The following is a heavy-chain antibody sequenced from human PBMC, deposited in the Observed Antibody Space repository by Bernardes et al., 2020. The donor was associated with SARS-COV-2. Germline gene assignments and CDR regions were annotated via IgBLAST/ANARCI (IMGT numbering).Heavy chain of an antibody. D-gene: IGHD2-2*01. CDR3: AKGDCSSTSCYGAIDY. CDR2: ISWNSGSI. V-gene: IGHV3-9*01. CDR1: GFTFGDYA. Sequence: GGSLRLSCAASGFTFGDYAMHWVRQAPGKGLEWVSGISWNSGSIGYADSVKGRFTISRDNAKNSLYLQMNSLRAEDTALYYCAKGDCSSTSCYGAIDYWGQGTLVTVSS. J-gene: IGHJ4*02.